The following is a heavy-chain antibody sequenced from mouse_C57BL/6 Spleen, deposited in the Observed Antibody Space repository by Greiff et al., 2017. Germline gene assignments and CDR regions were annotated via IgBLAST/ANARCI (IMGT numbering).Heavy chain of an antibody. CDR3: GKSYDGLARGDFDY. D-gene: IGHD1-1*01. CDR2: IWGDGST. CDR1: GFSFTSYG. Sequence: QVQLKESGPGLVAPSQSLSITCTVSGFSFTSYGVSWVRQPPGKGLEWLGVIWGDGSTNYHSALISRLSTSTDNSKSQVFLKLNSLQTDDTATYYGGKSYDGLARGDFDYWGQGTTLTVSS. V-gene: IGHV2-3*01. J-gene: IGHJ2*01.